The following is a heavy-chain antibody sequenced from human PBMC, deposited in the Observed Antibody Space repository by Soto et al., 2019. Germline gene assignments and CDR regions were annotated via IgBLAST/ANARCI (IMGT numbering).Heavy chain of an antibody. CDR3: ARDNDRPQLGGNYYYILDV. Sequence: QVQLEQSGAEVKKPGSSVKVSCKASGGTFRNSAISWVRQAPGHGLEWMGGIMPIFRTPDYAQKFQGRGTITADESTSTAYMELGGLRSDDTAVYYCARDNDRPQLGGNYYYILDVWGQGTTVTVSS. CDR1: GGTFRNSA. J-gene: IGHJ6*02. D-gene: IGHD1-1*01. CDR2: IMPIFRTP. V-gene: IGHV1-69*12.